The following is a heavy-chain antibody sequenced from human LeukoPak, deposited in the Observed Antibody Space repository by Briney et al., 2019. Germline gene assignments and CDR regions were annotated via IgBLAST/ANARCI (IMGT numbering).Heavy chain of an antibody. D-gene: IGHD3-10*02. J-gene: IGHJ6*04. CDR2: ISSSTGTI. V-gene: IGHV3-48*04. CDR1: GFNFSIYS. CDR3: AELGITMIGGV. Sequence: GGSLRLSCAASGFNFSIYSMNWVRQAPGKGLEWVSYISSSTGTIYYADSVKGRFTISRDNAKNSLYLQMNSLRAEDTAVYYCAELGITMIGGVWGKGTTVTISS.